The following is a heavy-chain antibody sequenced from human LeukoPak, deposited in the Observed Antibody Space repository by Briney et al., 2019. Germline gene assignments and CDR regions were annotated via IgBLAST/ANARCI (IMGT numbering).Heavy chain of an antibody. V-gene: IGHV3-23*01. Sequence: GGSLRLSCAASGFTFSSYAMSWVRQAPGKGLEWVSAISSSGGTTYYSDSVKGRFTISRDNSKNTLYLQMNSLGAEDMAVYYCAKVAHYYGSGSYYEYYFDYWGQGTLVTVSS. J-gene: IGHJ4*02. CDR2: ISSSGGTT. CDR1: GFTFSSYA. CDR3: AKVAHYYGSGSYYEYYFDY. D-gene: IGHD3-10*01.